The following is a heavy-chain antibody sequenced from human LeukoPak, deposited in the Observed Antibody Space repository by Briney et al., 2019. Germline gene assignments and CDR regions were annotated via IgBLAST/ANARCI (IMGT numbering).Heavy chain of an antibody. CDR1: GYTFTGYY. Sequence: ASVKVSCKASGYTFTGYYMHWVRQAPGQGLEWVGWINPNSGGTNYAQKFQGRVTMTRDTSISTAYMELSRLRSDDTAVYYCARSRQNYDFWSGFDYWGQGTLVTVSS. CDR3: ARSRQNYDFWSGFDY. CDR2: INPNSGGT. J-gene: IGHJ4*02. D-gene: IGHD3-3*01. V-gene: IGHV1-2*02.